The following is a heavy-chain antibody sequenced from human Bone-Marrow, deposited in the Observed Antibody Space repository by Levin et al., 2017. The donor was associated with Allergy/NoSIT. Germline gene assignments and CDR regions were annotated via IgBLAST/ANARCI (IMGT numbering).Heavy chain of an antibody. Sequence: SQTLSLTCTVSGGSVRSSSHYWAWIRQPPGKGLEWIGHTYYSGSTYYNPSLKSRVSMSVDTSQNPFSLKLSLVTAADTALYYCASSSGGYNYHGMDVWGQGTTVTVSS. D-gene: IGHD3-10*01. J-gene: IGHJ6*02. CDR2: TYYSGST. V-gene: IGHV4-39*07. CDR3: ASSSGGYNYHGMDV. CDR1: GGSVRSSSHY.